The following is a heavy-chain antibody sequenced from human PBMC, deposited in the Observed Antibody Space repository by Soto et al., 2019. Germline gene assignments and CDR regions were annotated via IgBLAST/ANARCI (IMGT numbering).Heavy chain of an antibody. V-gene: IGHV3-74*01. D-gene: IGHD6-19*01. CDR1: GFSFRRYR. Sequence: GGSPRLSCAASGFSFRRYRMYWVRQSPRKERVSLSRIDSGGSTTYYAHSVKDRFTISIDNDKDTVYLQMNSLSPEDTPLYSSASPYMYSNGLYFSGMVLCAQW. J-gene: IGHJ6*02. CDR2: IDSGGSTT. CDR3: ASPYMYSNGLYFSGMVL.